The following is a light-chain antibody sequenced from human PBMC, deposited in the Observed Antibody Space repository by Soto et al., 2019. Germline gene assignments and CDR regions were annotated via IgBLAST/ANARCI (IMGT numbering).Light chain of an antibody. CDR3: QQYGSSSLFT. CDR2: GAS. CDR1: QSVSSSY. J-gene: IGKJ3*01. V-gene: IGKV3-20*01. Sequence: EIVLTQSPGTLSLSPGERATLSCRARQSVSSSYLAWYQHKPGQAPRLLIYGASSSATGIPDMFSGSGSGTDFTLTISRLEREDVAVYYCQQYGSSSLFTFGPGTKVDIK.